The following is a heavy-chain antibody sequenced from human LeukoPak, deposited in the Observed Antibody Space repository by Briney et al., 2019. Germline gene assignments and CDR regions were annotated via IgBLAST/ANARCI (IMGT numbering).Heavy chain of an antibody. CDR1: GFTFSSYE. CDR3: ARDSEGSVEEGKDAFDI. J-gene: IGHJ3*02. Sequence: GGSLRLSCAASGFTFSSYEMNWVRQAPGKGLEWVSYISSSGSTIYYADSVKGRFTISRDNSKNTLYLQMNSLRAEDTAMYYCARDSEGSVEEGKDAFDIWGQGTMVTVSS. CDR2: ISSSGSTI. D-gene: IGHD4-23*01. V-gene: IGHV3-48*03.